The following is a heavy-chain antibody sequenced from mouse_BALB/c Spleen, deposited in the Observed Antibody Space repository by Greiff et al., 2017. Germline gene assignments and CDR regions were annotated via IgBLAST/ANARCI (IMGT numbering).Heavy chain of an antibody. D-gene: IGHD2-1*01. J-gene: IGHJ4*01. CDR3: ARESGNYGYYAMDY. CDR1: GFSLTSYG. Sequence: QVQLQQSGPGLVAPSQSLSITCTVSGFSLTSYGVHWVRQPPGKGLEWLGVIWAGGSTNYNSALMSRLSISKDNSKSQVFLKMNSLQTDDTAMYYCARESGNYGYYAMDYWGQGTSVTVSS. CDR2: IWAGGST. V-gene: IGHV2-9*02.